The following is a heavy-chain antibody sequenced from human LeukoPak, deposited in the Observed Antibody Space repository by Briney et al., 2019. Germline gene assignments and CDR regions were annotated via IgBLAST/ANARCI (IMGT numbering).Heavy chain of an antibody. D-gene: IGHD1-7*01. CDR1: GGSISSGGYY. Sequence: PSQTLSLTCTVSGGSISSGGYYWSWIRQHPGKGLEWIGYIYYSGSTYYNPSLKSRVTISVDTSKNQFSLKLSSVTAADTAVYYCASRPWNSRLRGFDPWGQGTLVTVSS. CDR3: ASRPWNSRLRGFDP. CDR2: IYYSGST. J-gene: IGHJ5*02. V-gene: IGHV4-31*03.